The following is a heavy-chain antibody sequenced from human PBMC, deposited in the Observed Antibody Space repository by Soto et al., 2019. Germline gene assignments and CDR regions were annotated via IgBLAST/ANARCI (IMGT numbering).Heavy chain of an antibody. CDR2: ISKDGSVQ. D-gene: IGHD3-3*01. CDR3: ARSRSGAVPDSFGY. V-gene: IGHV3-30-3*01. CDR1: GFMFNRYA. Sequence: QVQLVESGGRVGQPGRSLRLSCAASGFMFNRYAIHWVRQIPGKGLEWVAVISKDGSVQYYADSVRGRFFISRDKSKDTVYLEMNSLRVEDTALFFCARSRSGAVPDSFGYWGQGTPVTVSS. J-gene: IGHJ4*02.